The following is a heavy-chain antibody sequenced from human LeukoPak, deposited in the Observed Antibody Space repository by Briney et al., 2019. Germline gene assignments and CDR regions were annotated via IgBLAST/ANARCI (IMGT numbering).Heavy chain of an antibody. CDR2: IYYSGIT. Sequence: SETLSLTCTVSGGSISSSTYYWGWIRQPPGKGLEWIGSIYYSGITDYNPSLKSRVSISVDTSKKHFSLRLSSVTAADTAVYFCARILAGFSTINALNDYWGRGTLVTVSS. D-gene: IGHD3-9*01. V-gene: IGHV4-39*02. J-gene: IGHJ4*02. CDR1: GGSISSSTYY. CDR3: ARILAGFSTINALNDY.